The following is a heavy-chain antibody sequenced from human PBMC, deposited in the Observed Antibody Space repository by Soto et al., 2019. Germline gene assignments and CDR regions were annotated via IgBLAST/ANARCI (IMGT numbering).Heavy chain of an antibody. CDR1: GGTFSSYA. CDR2: IIPIFGTA. V-gene: IGHV1-69*13. Sequence: GASVKVSCKASGGTFSSYAISWVRQATGQGLEWMGGIIPIFGTANYAQKFQGRVTITADESTSTAYMELSSLRSEDTAVYYCARVGYYYGSGTLYYYYGMDVWGQGTTVTVS. D-gene: IGHD3-10*01. J-gene: IGHJ6*02. CDR3: ARVGYYYGSGTLYYYYGMDV.